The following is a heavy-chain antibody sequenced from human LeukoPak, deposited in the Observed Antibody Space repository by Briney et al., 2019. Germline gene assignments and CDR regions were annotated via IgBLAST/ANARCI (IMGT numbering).Heavy chain of an antibody. CDR1: GYTFTGYY. V-gene: IGHV1-46*01. D-gene: IGHD5-24*01. J-gene: IGHJ4*02. Sequence: ASVKVSCKASGYTFTGYYMHWVRQAPGQGLVWMGLINPSGGGTRYAQKFQGRVTMTRDTSTSTVYMELSSLRSEDTAVYYCASGYKTVSVFDHWGQGTLVTVSS. CDR2: INPSGGGT. CDR3: ASGYKTVSVFDH.